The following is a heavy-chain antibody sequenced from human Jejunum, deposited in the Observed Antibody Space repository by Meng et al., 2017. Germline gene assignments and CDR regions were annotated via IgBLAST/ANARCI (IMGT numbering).Heavy chain of an antibody. CDR3: ARFVPRGTSDAFDI. D-gene: IGHD3-10*02. CDR2: IRPDGSGQ. CDR1: GFRFSVSW. J-gene: IGHJ3*02. V-gene: IGHV3-7*01. Sequence: GESLKISCAASGFRFSVSWMAWVPQSPGPGLEWVAHIRPDGSGQFSLDSVKGRFTLSRDNAKNSLYPQMNSLRAEDAAIYYCARFVPRGTSDAFDIWGQGTIVTVSS.